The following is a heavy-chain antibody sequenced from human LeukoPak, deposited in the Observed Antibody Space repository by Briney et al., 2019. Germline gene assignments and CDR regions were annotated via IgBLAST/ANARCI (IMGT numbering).Heavy chain of an antibody. CDR1: GGSISSYY. CDR3: ARERLEQQLVRDY. V-gene: IGHV4-4*07. Sequence: SETLSLTCTVSGGSISSYYWSWIRQPAGKGLEWIGRIYTSGSTNYNPSLKSRVTMSVDTSKNQFSLQLNSVTPEDTAVYYCARERLEQQLVRDYWGQGTLVTVSS. D-gene: IGHD6-13*01. J-gene: IGHJ4*02. CDR2: IYTSGST.